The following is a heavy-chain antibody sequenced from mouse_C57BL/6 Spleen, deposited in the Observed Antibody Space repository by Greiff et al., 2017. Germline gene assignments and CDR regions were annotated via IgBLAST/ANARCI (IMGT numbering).Heavy chain of an antibody. D-gene: IGHD2-3*01. CDR3: ARSDGYYDY. CDR1: GYTFTDYY. V-gene: IGHV1-76*01. Sequence: VQLQESGAELVRPGASVKLSCKASGYTFTDYYINWVKQRPGQGLGWIARIYPGSGNTYYNEKFKGKATLTAEKSSSTAYMQLSSLTSEDSAVYFCARSDGYYDYWGQGTTLTVSS. J-gene: IGHJ2*01. CDR2: IYPGSGNT.